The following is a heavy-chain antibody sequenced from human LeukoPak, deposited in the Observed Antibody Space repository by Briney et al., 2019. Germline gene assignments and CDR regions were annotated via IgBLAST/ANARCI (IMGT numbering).Heavy chain of an antibody. CDR2: ISASGST. D-gene: IGHD2/OR15-2a*01. Sequence: SETLSLTCTVSNGSISIYYWSWVRQPAGKGLEWIGRISASGSTNYNPSLKSRVTMSVDTSKNQFSLKLSSVTAADTAVYYCARDKIGGINFDYWGQGTLITVSA. J-gene: IGHJ4*02. V-gene: IGHV4-4*07. CDR3: ARDKIGGINFDY. CDR1: NGSISIYY.